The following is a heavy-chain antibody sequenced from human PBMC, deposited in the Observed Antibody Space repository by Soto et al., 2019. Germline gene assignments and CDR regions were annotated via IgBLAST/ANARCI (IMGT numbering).Heavy chain of an antibody. Sequence: GASVKVSCKASGYTFTSYYMHWVRQAPGQGLEWMGIINPSGGSTSYAQKFQGRVTMTRDTSTSTDYMELRSLSSDDTAVYYCARGSSWELPNYYYYGMDVWGQGTTVTVSS. CDR1: GYTFTSYY. D-gene: IGHD1-26*01. CDR3: ARGSSWELPNYYYYGMDV. V-gene: IGHV1-46*01. CDR2: INPSGGST. J-gene: IGHJ6*02.